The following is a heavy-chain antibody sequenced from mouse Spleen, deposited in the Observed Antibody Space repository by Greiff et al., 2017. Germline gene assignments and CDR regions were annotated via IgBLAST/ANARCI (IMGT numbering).Heavy chain of an antibody. J-gene: IGHJ2*01. CDR3: ARGHYYGYFDY. V-gene: IGHV14-3*02. D-gene: IGHD1-2*01. CDR2: IDPANGNT. CDR1: GFNIKDTY. Sequence: DVKLQESGAELVKPGASVKLSCTASGFNIKDTYMHWVKQRPEQGLEWIGRIDPANGNTKYDPKFQGKATITADTSSNTAYLQLSSLTSEDTAVYYCARGHYYGYFDYWGQGTTLTVSS.